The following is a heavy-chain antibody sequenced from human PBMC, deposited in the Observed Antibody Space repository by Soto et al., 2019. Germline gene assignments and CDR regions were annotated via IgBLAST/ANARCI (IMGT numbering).Heavy chain of an antibody. CDR2: IFTDGGT. Sequence: PWGSLRLSCSASVFTVSSSSMNWVRQAPGKGLEWVSVIFTDGGTFYGDSVKGRFTISRDKSKNTLYLQMNSLRVEDTAVYFCARDSGGYYASGRWGDVWGQGTTVTV. D-gene: IGHD3-10*01. CDR1: VFTVSSSS. J-gene: IGHJ6*02. CDR3: ARDSGGYYASGRWGDV. V-gene: IGHV3-53*01.